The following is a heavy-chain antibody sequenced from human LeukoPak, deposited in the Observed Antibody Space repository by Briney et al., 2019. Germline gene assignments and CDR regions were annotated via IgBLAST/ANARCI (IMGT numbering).Heavy chain of an antibody. Sequence: KSSETLSHTCTISGGSISSSTYYWGWIRQPPGRRQEWIGTIYYSGSTYYNPSLRSRVTVSVDTSKNQFSLKVSSVTAADTAVYYCVRHPAAGGTGFYGMDVWGQGTTVTVSS. CDR3: VRHPAAGGTGFYGMDV. V-gene: IGHV4-39*01. CDR1: GGSISSSTYY. D-gene: IGHD6-13*01. J-gene: IGHJ6*02. CDR2: IYYSGST.